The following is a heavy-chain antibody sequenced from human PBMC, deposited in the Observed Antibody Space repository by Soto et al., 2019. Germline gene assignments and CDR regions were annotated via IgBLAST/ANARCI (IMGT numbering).Heavy chain of an antibody. Sequence: SETLSLTCAVYGGSFSGYYWSWIRQPPGKGLEWIGEINHSGSTNYNPSLKSRVTISVDTSKNQFSLKLSSVTAADTAVYYCARVWGTYCSSTSCSPTYYYYMDVWGKGTTVTVSS. V-gene: IGHV4-34*01. D-gene: IGHD2-2*01. J-gene: IGHJ6*03. CDR2: INHSGST. CDR3: ARVWGTYCSSTSCSPTYYYYMDV. CDR1: GGSFSGYY.